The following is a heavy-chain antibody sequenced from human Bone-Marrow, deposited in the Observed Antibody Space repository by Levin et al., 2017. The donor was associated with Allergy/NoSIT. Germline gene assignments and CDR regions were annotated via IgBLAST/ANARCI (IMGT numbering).Heavy chain of an antibody. Sequence: GESLKISCKASGYTFSTHGISWVRQAPGQGLEWMAWISASNGDTNYAQKFQGRLTMTTDTSTSTGYMELRSLRSDDTAVYYCARGVATPYYYYYLDVWGKGTTVTVSS. J-gene: IGHJ6*03. CDR2: ISASNGDT. D-gene: IGHD5-12*01. V-gene: IGHV1-18*04. CDR1: GYTFSTHG. CDR3: ARGVATPYYYYYLDV.